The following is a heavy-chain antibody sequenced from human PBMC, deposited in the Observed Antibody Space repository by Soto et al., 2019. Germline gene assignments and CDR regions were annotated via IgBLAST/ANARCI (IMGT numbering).Heavy chain of an antibody. CDR3: AKTWIQLWSFDY. Sequence: ETLSLTCAVSGGSISSSGYYWGWIRQAPGKGLEWVSAISGSGGSTYYADSVKGRFTISRDNSKNTLYLQMNSLRAEDTAVYYCAKTWIQLWSFDYWGQGTLVTVSS. CDR2: ISGSGGST. V-gene: IGHV3-23*01. CDR1: GGSISSSGYY. D-gene: IGHD5-18*01. J-gene: IGHJ4*02.